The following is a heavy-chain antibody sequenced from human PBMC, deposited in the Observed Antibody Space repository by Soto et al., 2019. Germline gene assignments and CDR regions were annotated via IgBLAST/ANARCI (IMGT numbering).Heavy chain of an antibody. V-gene: IGHV1-69*01. CDR2: FVPLFGTT. CDR3: ATHGLGVSSPPYVDN. D-gene: IGHD2-2*01. CDR1: GGNFSGYV. J-gene: IGHJ4*02. Sequence: QLVQSGSEVKKPGASVKVSCQASGGNFSGYVVTWVRQAPGQGLEWMGEFVPLFGTTNYAQRISGRITITAEESTSTAYMELRTLRSDDTAVYYCATHGLGVSSPPYVDNWGQGTLVTVSS.